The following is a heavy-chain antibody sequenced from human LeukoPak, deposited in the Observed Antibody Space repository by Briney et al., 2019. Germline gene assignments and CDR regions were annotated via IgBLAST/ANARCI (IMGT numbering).Heavy chain of an antibody. Sequence: PGGSLRLSCAASGFTFDDYGMSWVRQAPGKWLEWVSGINWNGGSTGYADSVKGRFTISRDNAKNSLYLQMNGLRAEDTALYYCARPHLYDFWSGYYTNWGQGTLVTVSS. CDR3: ARPHLYDFWSGYYTN. D-gene: IGHD3-3*01. CDR1: GFTFDDYG. CDR2: INWNGGST. V-gene: IGHV3-20*04. J-gene: IGHJ4*02.